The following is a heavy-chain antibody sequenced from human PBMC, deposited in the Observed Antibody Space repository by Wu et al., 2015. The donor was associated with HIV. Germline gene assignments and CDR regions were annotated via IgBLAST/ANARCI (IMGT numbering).Heavy chain of an antibody. Sequence: QVQLVQSGAEVKKPGASVKVSCKASGYTFTSFGITWVRQAPGQGLEWMGWISGYNGNIKYEQKFQGRVTMTTDTSTSTAYMELRSLRSDDTAVYYCAARIGNMEAFNIWGQGTMVTVSS. CDR2: ISGYNGNI. V-gene: IGHV1-18*01. D-gene: IGHD1/OR15-1a*01. CDR3: AARIGNMEAFNI. J-gene: IGHJ3*02. CDR1: GYTFTSFG.